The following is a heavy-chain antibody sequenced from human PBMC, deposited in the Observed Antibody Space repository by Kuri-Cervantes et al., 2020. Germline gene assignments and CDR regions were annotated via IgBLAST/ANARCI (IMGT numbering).Heavy chain of an antibody. J-gene: IGHJ6*02. D-gene: IGHD3-22*01. CDR2: ISSSSSYI. V-gene: IGHV3-21*01. CDR1: GFTFSSYS. Sequence: GGSLRLPCAASGFTFSSYSMNWVRQAPGKGLEWVSSISSSSSYIYYADSVKGRFTISRDNAKNSLYLQMNSLRAEDTAVYYCARDRTLYDSSGYYYPRGYGMDVWGQGTTVTVSS. CDR3: ARDRTLYDSSGYYYPRGYGMDV.